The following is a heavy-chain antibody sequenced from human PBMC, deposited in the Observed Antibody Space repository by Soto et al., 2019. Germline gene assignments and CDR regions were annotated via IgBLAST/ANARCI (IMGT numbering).Heavy chain of an antibody. CDR2: IRYSGKT. Sequence: QVQLQESGPGLVEPSETLSLTCTVSGGSLTNYFWTWIRQSPGKGLEWIAYIRYSGKTGYNPSLTRRVTISLDTPKNPFSLKLTSVTAADPAIYYCARSQYTVVTPFDLWGQGTMVIVSS. CDR1: GGSLTNYF. CDR3: ARSQYTVVTPFDL. V-gene: IGHV4-59*01. D-gene: IGHD2-21*02. J-gene: IGHJ3*01.